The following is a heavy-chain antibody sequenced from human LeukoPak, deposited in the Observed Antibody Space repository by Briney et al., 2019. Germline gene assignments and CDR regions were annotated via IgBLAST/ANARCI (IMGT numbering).Heavy chain of an antibody. CDR2: ISWNRGSI. J-gene: IGHJ4*02. Sequence: GRSLRLSCAASGFTFDDYAMHWVRQAPGKGLEWVSGISWNRGSIGYADSVKGRFTISRDNAKNSLYLQMNSLRAEDTALYYCAKELTPTSIAVAGTGFDYWGQGTLVTVSS. CDR1: GFTFDDYA. CDR3: AKELTPTSIAVAGTGFDY. D-gene: IGHD6-19*01. V-gene: IGHV3-9*01.